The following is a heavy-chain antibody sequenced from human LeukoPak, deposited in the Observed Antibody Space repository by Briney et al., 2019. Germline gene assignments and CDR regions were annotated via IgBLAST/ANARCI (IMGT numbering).Heavy chain of an antibody. J-gene: IGHJ4*02. CDR3: ARERRDGGNFDYFDY. CDR1: GFTFSSYN. V-gene: IGHV3-21*01. CDR2: ISSSTSYI. Sequence: GGSLRLSCAASGFTFSSYNMNWVRQAPGKGLEWVSSISSSTSYIDYADSVKGRFTISRDNAKNSLYLQMNSLRVEDTAVYYCARERRDGGNFDYFDYWGQGTLVTVSS. D-gene: IGHD4-23*01.